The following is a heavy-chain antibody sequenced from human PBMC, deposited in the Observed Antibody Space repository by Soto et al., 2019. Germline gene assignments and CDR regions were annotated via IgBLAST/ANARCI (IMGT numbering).Heavy chain of an antibody. CDR3: ARESEDLTSNFDY. CDR1: GFTFTRYS. Sequence: GGSLRLSCAASGFTFTRYSMNWVRQAPGKGLEWVSSISSTTNYIYYGDSMKGRFTISRDNAKNSLYLEMNSLRAEDTAVYHCARESEDLTSNFDYWGQGTLVTVSS. CDR2: ISSTTNYI. V-gene: IGHV3-21*06. J-gene: IGHJ4*02.